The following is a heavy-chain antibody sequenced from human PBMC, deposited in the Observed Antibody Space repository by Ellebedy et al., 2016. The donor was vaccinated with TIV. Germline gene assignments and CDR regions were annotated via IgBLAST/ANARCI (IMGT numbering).Heavy chain of an antibody. J-gene: IGHJ3*02. CDR1: GFTFSSYW. Sequence: LGGSLRLSCAASGFTFSSYWMHWVRQAPGKGLVWVSRINSEGSSTSYAASVKGRFTISRDNSKNTLYLQMNSLRAEDTAVYYCASFLLRYADAFDNWGQGTMVTVSS. CDR2: INSEGSST. V-gene: IGHV3-74*01. CDR3: ASFLLRYADAFDN. D-gene: IGHD3-9*01.